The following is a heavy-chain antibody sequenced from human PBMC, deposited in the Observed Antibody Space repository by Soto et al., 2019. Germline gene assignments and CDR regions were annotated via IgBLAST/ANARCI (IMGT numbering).Heavy chain of an antibody. CDR1: GFSFGDYA. J-gene: IGHJ4*02. CDR3: AKDSSAGTGSVWAHEN. V-gene: IGHV3-23*01. CDR2: SSGSGGSR. D-gene: IGHD6-19*01. Sequence: GGSLRLSCATSGFSFGDYAMSWVRQAPGKGLEWVSSSSGSGGSRSYADSVKGRFTVSRDHSKNTLYLQMDSLRVEDAAVYYCAKDSSAGTGSVWAHENWGQGTLVTVSS.